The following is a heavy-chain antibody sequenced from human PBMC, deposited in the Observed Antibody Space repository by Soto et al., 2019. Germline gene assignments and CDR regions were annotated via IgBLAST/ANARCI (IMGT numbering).Heavy chain of an antibody. CDR3: ARDPFHVLMLNVANLYGMDV. CDR1: GYTFTTYD. V-gene: IGHV1-18*01. Sequence: QVQLVQSGAEVKKPGASVKVSCKASGYTFTTYDISWVRQAPGQGLEWMGRISTYNGNTNYPQSLEGRLTMTTDTSTTPAYMELRRLGSYDTAVYYFARDPFHVLMLNVANLYGMDVWGQGTTVTVSS. D-gene: IGHD2-8*01. J-gene: IGHJ6*02. CDR2: ISTYNGNT.